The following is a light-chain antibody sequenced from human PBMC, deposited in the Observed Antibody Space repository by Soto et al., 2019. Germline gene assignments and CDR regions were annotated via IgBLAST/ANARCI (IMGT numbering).Light chain of an antibody. CDR1: QSISSW. J-gene: IGKJ2*01. V-gene: IGKV1-5*03. CDR2: KAS. Sequence: DIQMTQSPSTPSASVGDRVTITCRASQSISSWLAWYQQKPGKAPKLLIYKASSLESGVPSRFSGSGSGTEFTLTISSLQPDDFATYYCQQYNSYPGTFGQGTKLEIK. CDR3: QQYNSYPGT.